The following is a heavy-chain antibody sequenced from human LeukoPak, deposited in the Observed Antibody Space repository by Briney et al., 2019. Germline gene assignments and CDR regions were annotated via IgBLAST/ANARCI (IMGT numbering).Heavy chain of an antibody. V-gene: IGHV3-21*04. J-gene: IGHJ4*02. CDR2: ISWRSSDI. Sequence: GGSLRLSCIASGFTLSSYNMKWVRQAPGKRLEWVSSISWRSSDIEYADSVKGRFTISRDNAKNSLYLQMNSLRAEDTALYYCAKGDYGSGSYLDYWGQGTLVTVSS. CDR3: AKGDYGSGSYLDY. CDR1: GFTLSSYN. D-gene: IGHD3-10*01.